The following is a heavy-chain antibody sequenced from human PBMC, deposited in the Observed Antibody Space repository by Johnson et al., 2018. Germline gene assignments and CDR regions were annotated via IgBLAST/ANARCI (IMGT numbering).Heavy chain of an antibody. Sequence: VQLLESGGGVVQPGGSLRISCAASGFTFSDYIMNWVRQAPGKGLEWISHISSGNPYYADPGKGRFTISRDNSKNTLYLQMNSLRAEDTAVYYCARGHRDLGGFDIWGQGTMVTVSS. CDR2: ISSGNP. CDR3: ARGHRDLGGFDI. J-gene: IGHJ3*02. V-gene: IGHV3-48*01. CDR1: GFTFSDYI. D-gene: IGHD2-15*01.